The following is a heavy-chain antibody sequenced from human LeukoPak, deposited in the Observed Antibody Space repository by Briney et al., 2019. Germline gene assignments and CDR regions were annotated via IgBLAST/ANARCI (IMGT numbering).Heavy chain of an antibody. V-gene: IGHV3-21*01. Sequence: GGSLRLSCAASGFTFSSYSMDWVRQAPGKGLEWVSSISSSSSYIYYADSVKGRFTISRDNAKNSLYLQMNSLRAEDTAVYYCARDRLPRGYSGYDTDYWGQGTLVTVSS. D-gene: IGHD5-12*01. CDR2: ISSSSSYI. J-gene: IGHJ4*02. CDR1: GFTFSSYS. CDR3: ARDRLPRGYSGYDTDY.